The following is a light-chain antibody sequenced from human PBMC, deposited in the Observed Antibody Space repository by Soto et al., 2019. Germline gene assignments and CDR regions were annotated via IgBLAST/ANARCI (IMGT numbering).Light chain of an antibody. J-gene: IGKJ1*01. CDR3: QQYNSYSEA. CDR2: DAS. Sequence: DIQMTQSPSTLSASVGDRVTITCRASQSISTWLARYQQKPGKAPKLLIYDASSLQSGVPSRFSGHGSGTDFTLTIRGRQPDDFATYSCQQYNSYSEAFGKGTKVDIK. V-gene: IGKV1-5*01. CDR1: QSISTW.